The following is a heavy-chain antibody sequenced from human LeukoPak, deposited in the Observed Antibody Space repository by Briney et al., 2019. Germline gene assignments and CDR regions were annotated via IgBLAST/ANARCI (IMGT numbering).Heavy chain of an antibody. J-gene: IGHJ2*01. CDR2: IYYSGSTYYSGST. D-gene: IGHD2-2*01. Sequence: PSETLSLTCTVSGGPISRGGYYWSWIRQHPGKGLEWIGNIYYSGSTYYSGSTNYNPSLKSRVTISGDTSKNQFSLKLSSVTAADTAVYYCARDRGRKYQMQLWYFDLWGRGTLVTVSS. CDR1: GGPISRGGYY. CDR3: ARDRGRKYQMQLWYFDL. V-gene: IGHV4-31*03.